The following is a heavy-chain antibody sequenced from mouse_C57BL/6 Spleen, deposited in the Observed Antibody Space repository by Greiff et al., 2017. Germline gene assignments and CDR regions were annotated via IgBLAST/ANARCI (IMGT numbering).Heavy chain of an antibody. CDR1: GYSITSGYY. Sequence: EVQLQESGPGLVKPSQSLSLTCSVTGYSITSGYYWKWIRQFPGNKLEWMGYISYDGSNNYNPSLKNRISITRDTSKNQFFLKLNSVTTEDTATYYCARGQGVWGQGTLVTVSA. J-gene: IGHJ3*01. D-gene: IGHD6-1*01. CDR2: ISYDGSN. V-gene: IGHV3-6*01. CDR3: ARGQGV.